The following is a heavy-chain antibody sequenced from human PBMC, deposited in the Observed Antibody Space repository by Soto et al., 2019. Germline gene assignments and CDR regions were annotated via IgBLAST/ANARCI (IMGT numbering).Heavy chain of an antibody. CDR1: GYTFTSYG. CDR2: ISAYNGNT. D-gene: IGHD2-8*01. CDR3: ARGKYCTNGVCYSLSFDY. J-gene: IGHJ4*02. V-gene: IGHV1-18*01. Sequence: GASVKVSCKASGYTFTSYGISWVRQAPGQGLEWMGWISAYNGNTNYAQKLQGRVTMTTDTSTSTAYMELRSLRSDDTAVYYCARGKYCTNGVCYSLSFDYWGQGTLVTVSS.